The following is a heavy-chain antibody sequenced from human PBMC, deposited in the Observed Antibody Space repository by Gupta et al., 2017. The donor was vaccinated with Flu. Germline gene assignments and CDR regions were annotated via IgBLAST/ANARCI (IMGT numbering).Heavy chain of an antibody. V-gene: IGHV3-15*01. CDR3: TRDTGRAYYYDV. CDR1: GFSFSNAW. CDR2: NKSKSDGGTT. D-gene: IGHD3-16*01. J-gene: IGHJ4*02. Sequence: SGFSFSNAWMTWVRQAPGKGLEWVGRNKSKSDGGTTDYAAPVKGRFTISRDDSKNTLFLQMNSLKTEDTAVYYCTRDTGRAYYYDVGGQGTLVTVSS.